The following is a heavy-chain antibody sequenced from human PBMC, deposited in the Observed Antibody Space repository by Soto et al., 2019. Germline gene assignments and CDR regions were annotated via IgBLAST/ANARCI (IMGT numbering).Heavy chain of an antibody. D-gene: IGHD4-17*01. CDR2: IYYSGST. CDR3: ARRIEYGDYGRGDAFDI. J-gene: IGHJ3*02. Sequence: QVQLQESGPGLVKPSETLSLTCTVSGGSISSYYWSWIRQPPGKGLEWIGYIYYSGSTNYNPSLKSRVTISVDTSKTQFSRKRSSVTAADTAVYYCARRIEYGDYGRGDAFDIWGQGTMVTVSS. V-gene: IGHV4-59*08. CDR1: GGSISSYY.